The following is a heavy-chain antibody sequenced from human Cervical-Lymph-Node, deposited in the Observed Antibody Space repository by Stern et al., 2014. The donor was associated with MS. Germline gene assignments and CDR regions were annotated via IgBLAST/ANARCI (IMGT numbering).Heavy chain of an antibody. Sequence: EVQLLESGGGVVRPGGSLRLSCAASGFIFDDYGMSLVRQVPGEGPDWGSAINYNGGSTDYAASVKGRFTISRDNAKKSLYLRMNSLRVEDTAVYHCARAFCTGGVCYSFPFYGMDVWGQGTTVTVSS. CDR2: INYNGGST. V-gene: IGHV3-20*01. CDR3: ARAFCTGGVCYSFPFYGMDV. J-gene: IGHJ6*02. D-gene: IGHD2-8*02. CDR1: GFIFDDYG.